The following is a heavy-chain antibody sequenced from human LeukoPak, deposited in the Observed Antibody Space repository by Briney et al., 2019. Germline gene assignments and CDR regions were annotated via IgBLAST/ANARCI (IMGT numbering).Heavy chain of an antibody. Sequence: ASVKVSCKVSGYTLTELSMHWVRQTPGKGLAWLGGFDPEDGETIYAQKFQGIVTMTEDTSTDTAYMELSSLRSEDTAVYYCASSTARYCSGGSCYGPKYYFDYWGQGTLVTVSS. CDR2: FDPEDGET. V-gene: IGHV1-24*01. CDR3: ASSTARYCSGGSCYGPKYYFDY. D-gene: IGHD2-15*01. J-gene: IGHJ4*02. CDR1: GYTLTELS.